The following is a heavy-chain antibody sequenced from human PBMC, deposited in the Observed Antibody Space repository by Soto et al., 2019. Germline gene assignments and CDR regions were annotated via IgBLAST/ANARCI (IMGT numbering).Heavy chain of an antibody. Sequence: AAVKVSCKASGGTFSSYAISWVRQTPGQGLEWMGGIIPIFGTANYAQKFQGRVTITADESTSTAYMELSSLRSEDTAVYYCAREGDYYGSGSYYRSRQYYYYGMDVWGQGTTVTVSS. CDR2: IIPIFGTA. V-gene: IGHV1-69*13. CDR3: AREGDYYGSGSYYRSRQYYYYGMDV. CDR1: GGTFSSYA. J-gene: IGHJ6*02. D-gene: IGHD3-10*01.